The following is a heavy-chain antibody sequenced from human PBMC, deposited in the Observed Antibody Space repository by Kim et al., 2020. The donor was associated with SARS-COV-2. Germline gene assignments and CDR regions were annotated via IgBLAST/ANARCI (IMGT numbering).Heavy chain of an antibody. D-gene: IGHD5-18*01. CDR2: IDPDNSFA. CDR3: ATGGPSYSYMDG. Sequence: GESLKISCKASGYIFTSQWLLWVRQVPGKGLEWMGRIDPDNSFANYRPSFRGHVTLTTDTSISTAYLQWNRLKASATAIYYCATGGPSYSYMDGWGEGTKVTVSS. CDR1: GYIFTSQW. V-gene: IGHV5-10-1*01. J-gene: IGHJ6*04.